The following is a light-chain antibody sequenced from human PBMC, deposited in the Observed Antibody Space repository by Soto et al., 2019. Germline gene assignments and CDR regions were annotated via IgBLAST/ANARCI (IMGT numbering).Light chain of an antibody. CDR3: QESPRT. V-gene: IGKV3-20*01. CDR2: GAS. J-gene: IGKJ1*01. CDR1: QSVSSSD. Sequence: ESVLAQSPGTLSLSPGERAALCCRASQSVSSSDLAWYQQKPGQAPRLLISGASGRATGIPDRFSASGSGTDFTLTISRLEPEDFAVYYCQESPRTFGQGTKVDIK.